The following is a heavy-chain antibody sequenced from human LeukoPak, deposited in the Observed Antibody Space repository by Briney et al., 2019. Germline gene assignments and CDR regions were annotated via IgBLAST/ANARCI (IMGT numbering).Heavy chain of an antibody. D-gene: IGHD3-10*01. Sequence: SVKVSCKASGYTFTSYAISWVRQAPGQGLEWMGGIIPIFGTANYAQKFQGRVTITADESTSTAYMELSSLRSEDTAVYYCARDRELLWFGEQSHEYNWFDPWGQGTLVTVSS. J-gene: IGHJ5*02. CDR2: IIPIFGTA. CDR3: ARDRELLWFGEQSHEYNWFDP. CDR1: GYTFTSYA. V-gene: IGHV1-69*13.